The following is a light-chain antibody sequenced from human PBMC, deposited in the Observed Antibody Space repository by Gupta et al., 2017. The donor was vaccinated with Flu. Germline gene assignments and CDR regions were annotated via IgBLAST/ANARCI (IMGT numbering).Light chain of an antibody. Sequence: VTISCTGSSSNIGAGYDVHWYQQLPGTAPKVIIYGSSNRPSGVPDRFSGSKSGTSASLDITGLQAEDEADYSCQSYDNSLSVWVFGGGTKLPVL. J-gene: IGLJ3*02. V-gene: IGLV1-40*01. CDR1: SSNIGAGYD. CDR3: QSYDNSLSVWV. CDR2: GSS.